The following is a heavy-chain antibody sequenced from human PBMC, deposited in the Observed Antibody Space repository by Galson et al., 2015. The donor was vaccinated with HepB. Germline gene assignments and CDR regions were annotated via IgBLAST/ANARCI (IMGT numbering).Heavy chain of an antibody. Sequence: SVKVSCKASGFTFTSSAVQWVRQARGQRLEWIGWIVVGSGNTNYAQKFRERVTITRDMSTSTAYMELSSLRSEDTAVYYCARGAPTNYDYIWGSYHYTLGYWGQGTLVTVSS. CDR1: GFTFTSSA. CDR2: IVVGSGNT. V-gene: IGHV1-58*01. D-gene: IGHD3-16*02. J-gene: IGHJ4*02. CDR3: ARGAPTNYDYIWGSYHYTLGY.